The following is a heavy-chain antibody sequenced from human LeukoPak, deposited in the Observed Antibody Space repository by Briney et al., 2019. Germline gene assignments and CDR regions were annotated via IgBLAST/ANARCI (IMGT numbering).Heavy chain of an antibody. CDR2: IYTSGST. CDR1: GGSISSGSYY. D-gene: IGHD6-13*01. CDR3: ARGVTIAAASNAFDI. Sequence: SETLSLSCTVSGGSISSGSYYWSWIRQPAGKGLEWIGRIYTSGSTNYNPSPKSRVTISVDTSKNQFSLKLSSVTAADTAVYYCARGVTIAAASNAFDIWGQGTMVTVSS. V-gene: IGHV4-61*02. J-gene: IGHJ3*02.